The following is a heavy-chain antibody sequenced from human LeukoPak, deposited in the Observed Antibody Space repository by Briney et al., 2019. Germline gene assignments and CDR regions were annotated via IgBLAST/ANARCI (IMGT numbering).Heavy chain of an antibody. CDR3: AMEGDDSSGYYAPRAFDI. CDR2: INQRGST. V-gene: IGHV4-34*08. CDR1: GFTFSDYY. J-gene: IGHJ3*02. Sequence: GSLRLSCAASGFTFSDYYMSWIRQAPGRGREWMGEINQRGSTNYNPSLKSRVTISVDTSKNQFSLKLSSVTAADTAVYYCAMEGDDSSGYYAPRAFDIWGQGTMVTVSS. D-gene: IGHD3-22*01.